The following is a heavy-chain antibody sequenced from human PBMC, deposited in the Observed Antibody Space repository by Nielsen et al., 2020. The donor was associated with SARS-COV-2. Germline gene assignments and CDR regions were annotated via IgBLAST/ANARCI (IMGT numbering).Heavy chain of an antibody. V-gene: IGHV4-4*02. D-gene: IGHD2-2*02. Sequence: SETLSLTCAVSGDTVSSHDWWTWVRQSPGKGLEWIGEVSHSGSTNYNPSLKSRVTLSMDKSKNQFSLRLTSVSAADTAVYFCARGHLVVVPSPILGLGPFFYSFYLDVWCKGTTVIVSS. CDR3: ARGHLVVVPSPILGLGPFFYSFYLDV. J-gene: IGHJ6*03. CDR2: VSHSGST. CDR1: GDTVSSHDW.